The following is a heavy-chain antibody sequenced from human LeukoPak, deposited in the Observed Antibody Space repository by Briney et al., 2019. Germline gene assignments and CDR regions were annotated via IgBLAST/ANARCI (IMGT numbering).Heavy chain of an antibody. D-gene: IGHD2-2*01. CDR3: ARGGLRCSSTSCYDAFDI. Sequence: SKTLSLTCTVSGGSISSGDYYWSWIRQPPGKGLEWIGYIYYSGSTYYNPSLKGRVTISVDTSKNQFSLKLSSVTAADTAVYYCARGGLRCSSTSCYDAFDIWGQGTMVTVSS. CDR1: GGSISSGDYY. J-gene: IGHJ3*02. V-gene: IGHV4-30-4*08. CDR2: IYYSGST.